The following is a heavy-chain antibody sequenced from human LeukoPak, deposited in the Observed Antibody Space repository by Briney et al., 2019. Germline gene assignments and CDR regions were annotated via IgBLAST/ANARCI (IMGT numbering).Heavy chain of an antibody. CDR3: ARGDWDYDSNGFDY. D-gene: IGHD3-22*01. J-gene: IGHJ4*02. Sequence: GGSLRLSCAASGFTFSNYAMHWVRQAPGKGLEWVAVFSYDGSNKFYADSVKGRFTISRDNSKNTLYLQMNSLEPEGTAVYYCARGDWDYDSNGFDYWGQGTLVTVSS. V-gene: IGHV3-30-3*01. CDR1: GFTFSNYA. CDR2: FSYDGSNK.